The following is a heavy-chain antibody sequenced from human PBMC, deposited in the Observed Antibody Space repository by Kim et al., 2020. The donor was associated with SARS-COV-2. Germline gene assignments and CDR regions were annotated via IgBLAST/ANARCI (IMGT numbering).Heavy chain of an antibody. CDR3: ARHAIAEHFDY. CDR1: GGSISGSTSY. CDR2: IFYSGST. J-gene: IGHJ4*01. V-gene: IGHV4-39*01. D-gene: IGHD6-13*01. Sequence: SETLSLTCTVSGGSISGSTSYWGWIRQPPGKGLEWIGSIFYSGSTYYNPSLRSRVTISVHTSTTQFSLKLHSVTAAHTAVYYWARHAIAEHFDYLGHGT.